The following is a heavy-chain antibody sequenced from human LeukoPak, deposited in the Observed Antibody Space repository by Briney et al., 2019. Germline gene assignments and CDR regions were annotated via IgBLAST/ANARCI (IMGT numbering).Heavy chain of an antibody. J-gene: IGHJ4*02. Sequence: GGSLRLSCAASGFTFSSNCMSWVRQAPGKGLEWVSVIYSGGSTYYADSVKGRFTISRDNSKNTLYLQMNSLRAEDTAVYYCARAEGYSSGWYDYWGQGTLVTVSS. CDR1: GFTFSSNC. D-gene: IGHD6-19*01. CDR3: ARAEGYSSGWYDY. V-gene: IGHV3-66*01. CDR2: IYSGGST.